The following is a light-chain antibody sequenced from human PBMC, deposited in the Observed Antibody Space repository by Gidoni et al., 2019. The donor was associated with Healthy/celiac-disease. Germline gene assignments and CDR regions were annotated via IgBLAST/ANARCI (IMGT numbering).Light chain of an antibody. J-gene: IGKJ5*01. CDR2: DAS. Sequence: DIVFTQSPATLSLSPGERATLSCRASQRVSSYLAWYQQKPGQAPRLLIYDASNRATGIPARFSGSGSGTDFTLTISSLEPEDFAVYYCQQRSNWPPVTFGQGTRLEIK. V-gene: IGKV3-11*01. CDR3: QQRSNWPPVT. CDR1: QRVSSY.